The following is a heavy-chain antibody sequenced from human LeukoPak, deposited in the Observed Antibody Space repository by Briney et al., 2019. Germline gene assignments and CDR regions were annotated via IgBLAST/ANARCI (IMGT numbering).Heavy chain of an antibody. CDR3: ATGEFYFDF. CDR1: GFTFSSYG. V-gene: IGHV3-48*03. Sequence: GGSLRLSCAASGFTFSSYGMNWVRQAPGKGPEWISYISRSGSTIYYADSVKGRFTISRDNSKNTLYLQMNSLRAEDTALYYCATGEFYFDFWGQGTLVTVSS. J-gene: IGHJ4*02. CDR2: ISRSGSTI. D-gene: IGHD3-16*01.